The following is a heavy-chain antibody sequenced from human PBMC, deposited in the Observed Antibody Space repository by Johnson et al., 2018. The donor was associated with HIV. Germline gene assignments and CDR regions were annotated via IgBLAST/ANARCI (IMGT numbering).Heavy chain of an antibody. CDR3: AKSPGKDHGGNSGGFDI. CDR2: IWYDGSNK. J-gene: IGHJ3*02. V-gene: IGHV3-33*06. D-gene: IGHD4/OR15-4a*01. CDR1: GFTFSYYG. Sequence: QVQLVESGGGVVQPGKSLRLSCAASGFTFSYYGMHWVRQAPGKGLEWVAVIWYDGSNKFYADSVKGRFTISRDNSKNTVYLQMNSLRVEDTAVYYCAKSPGKDHGGNSGGFDIWGQGT.